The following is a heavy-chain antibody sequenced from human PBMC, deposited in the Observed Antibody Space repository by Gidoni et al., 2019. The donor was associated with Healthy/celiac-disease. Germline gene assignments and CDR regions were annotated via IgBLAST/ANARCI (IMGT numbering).Heavy chain of an antibody. J-gene: IGHJ5*02. CDR3: ASSSSSWDNWFDP. D-gene: IGHD6-13*01. CDR1: RFTFSSYA. CDR2: ISDDGSNK. V-gene: IGHV3-30*04. Sequence: QVQLVESGGGVVQPGRSLRLSCSASRFTFSSYAMHWVRQAPGKGLEWVAVISDDGSNKDYADSVKGRFTISRDNSKNTLYLQMNSLRAEDTAVYYCASSSSSWDNWFDPWGQGTLVTVSS.